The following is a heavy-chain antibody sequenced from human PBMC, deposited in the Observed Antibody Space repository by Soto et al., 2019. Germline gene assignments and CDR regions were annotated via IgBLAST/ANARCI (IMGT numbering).Heavy chain of an antibody. V-gene: IGHV1-18*01. CDR3: ARGRYGDY. CDR1: GYAFTTYG. Sequence: QVHLVQSGAEVKKPGASVKVSCKGSGYAFTTYGITWVRQAHGQGLEWMGWISAHNGNTNYAQKLQGRVTVTRDTSPSTAYMELRSPRSDDTAVYYCARGRYGDYWGQGALVTVSS. CDR2: ISAHNGNT. J-gene: IGHJ4*02. D-gene: IGHD1-1*01.